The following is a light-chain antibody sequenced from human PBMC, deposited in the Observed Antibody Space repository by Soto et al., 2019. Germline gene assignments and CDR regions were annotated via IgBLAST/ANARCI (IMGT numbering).Light chain of an antibody. CDR1: QGISSY. Sequence: AIRMTQSPSSFSASTGDRVTITCRASQGISSYLAWYQQKPGKAPKLLIYAASTLQSGVPSRFSGSGSGTDVTLYISCLQSEDFATSYCQQYYSYPSLTFGGGTKVEIK. CDR3: QQYYSYPSLT. J-gene: IGKJ4*01. CDR2: AAS. V-gene: IGKV1-8*01.